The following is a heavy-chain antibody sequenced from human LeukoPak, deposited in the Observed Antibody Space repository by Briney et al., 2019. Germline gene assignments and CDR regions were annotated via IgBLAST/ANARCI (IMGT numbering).Heavy chain of an antibody. D-gene: IGHD6-13*01. CDR2: IFHTGST. J-gene: IGHJ4*02. CDR3: ARDHSSSSEDY. CDR1: GYSISSGYY. Sequence: SETLSLTCTVSGYSISSGYYWAWIRQPPGKGLEWIGSIFHTGSTYHNPSLKSRVTVSVDTSKNQFSLKLNSVTAADTAVYYCARDHSSSSEDYWGQGTLVTVSS. V-gene: IGHV4-38-2*02.